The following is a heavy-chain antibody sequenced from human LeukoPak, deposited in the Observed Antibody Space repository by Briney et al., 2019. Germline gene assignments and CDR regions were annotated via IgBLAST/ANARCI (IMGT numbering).Heavy chain of an antibody. Sequence: GGSLRLSCAASGFTFSDHYMDWVRQAPGKGLEWVGRTRNKANRFTTEYAASVKGRFTISRDDSKNSVYLQMNSLKTEDTAVYYCRGYSYGTIAAFHIWGQGTMVTVSS. V-gene: IGHV3-72*01. D-gene: IGHD5-18*01. CDR2: TRNKANRFTT. J-gene: IGHJ3*02. CDR1: GFTFSDHY. CDR3: RGYSYGTIAAFHI.